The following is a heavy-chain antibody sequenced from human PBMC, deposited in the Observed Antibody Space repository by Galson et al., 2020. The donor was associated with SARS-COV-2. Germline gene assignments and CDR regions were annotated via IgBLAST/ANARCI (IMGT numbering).Heavy chain of an antibody. J-gene: IGHJ6*04. V-gene: IGHV1-2*02. D-gene: IGHD1-26*01. CDR3: ARSTGPRRSGSREV. CDR1: GYTIIAYY. Sequence: ASVKVSCKASGYTIIAYYMQWVRQAPGQGLEWMGWINPNTGDTNYAQKLQGRVTMTRDTSISTVYMELSRLISDDTAVYYCARSTGPRRSGSREVWGKGSTVTVSS. CDR2: INPNTGDT.